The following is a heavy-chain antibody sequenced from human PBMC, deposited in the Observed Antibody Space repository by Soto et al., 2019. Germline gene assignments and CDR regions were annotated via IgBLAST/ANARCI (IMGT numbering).Heavy chain of an antibody. CDR2: ISGSGGST. CDR1: GFTFSSYA. J-gene: IGHJ4*02. D-gene: IGHD2-15*01. V-gene: IGHV3-23*01. CDR3: AKDRVERYCSGGSCYSGGLDY. Sequence: GGSLRLSCAASGFTFSSYAMSWVRQAPGKGLEWVSAISGSGGSTYYADSVKGRFTISRDNSKNTLYLQMNSLRAEDTAVYYCAKDRVERYCSGGSCYSGGLDYWGQGTLVTVSS.